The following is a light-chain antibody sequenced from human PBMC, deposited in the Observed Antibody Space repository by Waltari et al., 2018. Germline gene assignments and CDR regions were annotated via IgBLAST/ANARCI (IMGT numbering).Light chain of an antibody. Sequence: DIQMTQSPSSLSASVGNTVTITCQATQGMGNNLNCNQKKPGRAPKFLIYRASSLQSGIPSRFSVSGSATDFPITISSLQPEDWGRDDCQQGYSYPGTFGPGTKRDIK. V-gene: IGKV1-16*01. CDR1: QGMGNN. J-gene: IGKJ3*01. CDR3: QQGYSYPGT. CDR2: RAS.